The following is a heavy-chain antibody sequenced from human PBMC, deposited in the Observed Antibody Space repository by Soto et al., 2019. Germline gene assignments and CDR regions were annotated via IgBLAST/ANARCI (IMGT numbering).Heavy chain of an antibody. Sequence: QVQLVQSGAEVKKPGASVKVSCKASGYIFTNHYIHWVRQAPGQGLEWMGIINPSGGSTNYLQKFQGRITMTRDTSTITVYMELSSLRSEYTAVYFCARADYYDSSGFYYDCWGQGSLVTVSS. D-gene: IGHD3-22*01. CDR1: GYIFTNHY. J-gene: IGHJ4*02. CDR2: INPSGGST. V-gene: IGHV1-46*01. CDR3: ARADYYDSSGFYYDC.